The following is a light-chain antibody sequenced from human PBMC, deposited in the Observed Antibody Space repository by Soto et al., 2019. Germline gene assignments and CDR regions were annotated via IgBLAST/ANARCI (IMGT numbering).Light chain of an antibody. CDR1: ESITYY. CDR2: AAS. Sequence: DIQMTQSPSSLSASVGDRVTITCRASESITYYLNWYQQRPGKAPKLLIYAASSLQSGVPSRFSGGGSRTDFTLTISSLQPEDFTTYYCQQSYSAPHTFGQGTRVVIK. V-gene: IGKV1-39*01. J-gene: IGKJ2*01. CDR3: QQSYSAPHT.